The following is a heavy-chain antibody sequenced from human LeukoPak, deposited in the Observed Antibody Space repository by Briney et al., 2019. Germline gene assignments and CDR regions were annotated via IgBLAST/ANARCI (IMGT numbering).Heavy chain of an antibody. J-gene: IGHJ4*02. CDR1: GYSFTSYG. V-gene: IGHV1-18*01. D-gene: IGHD2-15*01. CDR3: ARVPSGGPFDY. CDR2: ISAYNGNT. Sequence: ASVKVSCKASGYSFTSYGISWVRQAPGQGLEWMGWISAYNGNTNYXQXLQGRVTMTTDTSTSTAYMELRSLTSDDTAVYYCARVPSGGPFDYWGQGTLVTVSS.